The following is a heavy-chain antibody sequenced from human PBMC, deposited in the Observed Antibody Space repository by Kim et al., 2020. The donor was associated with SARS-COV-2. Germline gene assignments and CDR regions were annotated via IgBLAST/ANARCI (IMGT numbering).Heavy chain of an antibody. CDR3: ARARLGVVATIDTFDI. Sequence: SETLSLTCTVSGGSISSGGYYWSWNRQHPGKGLEWIGYIYYSGSTYDNPSLKSRVTISVDTPKNQFSLKLSSVTAADTAVYYCARARLGVVATIDTFDI. D-gene: IGHD5-12*01. J-gene: IGHJ3*02. V-gene: IGHV4-31*03. CDR1: GGSISSGGYY. CDR2: IYYSGST.